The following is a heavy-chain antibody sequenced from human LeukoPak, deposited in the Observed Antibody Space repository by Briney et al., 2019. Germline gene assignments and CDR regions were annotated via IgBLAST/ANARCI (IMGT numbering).Heavy chain of an antibody. J-gene: IGHJ6*03. D-gene: IGHD3-22*01. CDR2: INHSGST. CDR3: ARGASKRYSSGYSYYYYMDV. Sequence: SETLSLTCAVYGGSFSGYYWSWIRQPPGKGLEWIGEINHSGSTNYNPSLKSRVTISVDTSKNQFSLKLSSVTAADTAVYYCARGASKRYSSGYSYYYYMDVWGKGTTVTVSS. V-gene: IGHV4-34*01. CDR1: GGSFSGYY.